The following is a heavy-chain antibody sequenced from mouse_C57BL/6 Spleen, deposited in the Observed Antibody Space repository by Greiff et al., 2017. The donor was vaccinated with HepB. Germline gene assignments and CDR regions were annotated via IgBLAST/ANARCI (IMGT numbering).Heavy chain of an antibody. J-gene: IGHJ3*01. Sequence: EVKVVESGGGLVKPGGSLKLSCAASGFTFSSYAMSWVRQTPEKRLAWVATLSDGGSYNYYPDNVKGRFTITRDNAKNNLYLQTSHLKSEVTAVYYCASDYDYDGASWFAYWGQGTLVTVSA. V-gene: IGHV5-4*03. CDR1: GFTFSSYA. D-gene: IGHD2-4*01. CDR3: ASDYDYDGASWFAY. CDR2: LSDGGSYN.